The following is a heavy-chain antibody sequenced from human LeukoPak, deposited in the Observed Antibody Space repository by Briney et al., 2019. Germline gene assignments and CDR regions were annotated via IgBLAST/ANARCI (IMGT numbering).Heavy chain of an antibody. CDR1: IFTVSINY. CDR2: IDNGGST. V-gene: IGHV3-66*01. D-gene: IGHD5-18*01. J-gene: IGHJ4*02. CDR3: ARINVDTAIY. Sequence: RGGSLRLSCAASIFTVSINYTSWVRHAPGGGLECVSVIDNGGSTYYADSVKDSFTIYRDNSKNTLYLQMNSLRAEDTAVYYCARINVDTAIYWGQGTLVPVST.